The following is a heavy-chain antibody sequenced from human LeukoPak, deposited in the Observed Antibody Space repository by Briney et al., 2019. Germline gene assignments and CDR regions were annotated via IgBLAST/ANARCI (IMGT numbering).Heavy chain of an antibody. CDR1: GFTFSSYA. CDR3: ATRGYSYGYPDY. D-gene: IGHD5-18*01. V-gene: IGHV3-23*01. Sequence: GGSLRLSCAASGFTFSSYAMSWVRQAPGKGLEWVSAISGSGGSTYYADSVKGRFTISRDNSKNTLYLQMNSLRAEDTAVYYCATRGYSYGYPDYWGQGILVIVSS. CDR2: ISGSGGST. J-gene: IGHJ4*02.